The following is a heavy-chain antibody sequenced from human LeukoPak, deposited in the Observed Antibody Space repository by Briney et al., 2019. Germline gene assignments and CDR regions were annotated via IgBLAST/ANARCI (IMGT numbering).Heavy chain of an antibody. Sequence: ASVKVSCKASGYTFTGYYMHWVRQAPGQGLEWTGWINPNSGGTNYAQKFQGRVTMTRETYISTAYMELSRLRSDDTAVYYCARAKGHSSSSTSVDYWGQGTLVTVSS. D-gene: IGHD6-6*01. V-gene: IGHV1-2*02. CDR2: INPNSGGT. J-gene: IGHJ4*02. CDR3: ARAKGHSSSSTSVDY. CDR1: GYTFTGYY.